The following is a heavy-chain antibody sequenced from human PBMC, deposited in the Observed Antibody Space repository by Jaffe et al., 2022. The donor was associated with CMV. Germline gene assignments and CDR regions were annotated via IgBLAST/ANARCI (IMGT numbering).Heavy chain of an antibody. CDR3: TTDGLWDAPDGYSGSKNDNYYYYGMDV. Sequence: EVQLVESGGGLVKPGGSLRLSCAASGFTFSNAWMSWVRQAPGKGLEWVGRIKSKTDGGTTDYAAPVKGRFTISRDDSKNTLYLQMNSLKTEDTAVYYCTTDGLWDAPDGYSGSKNDNYYYYGMDVWGQGTTVTVSS. D-gene: IGHD5-12*01. V-gene: IGHV3-15*01. CDR1: GFTFSNAW. J-gene: IGHJ6*02. CDR2: IKSKTDGGTT.